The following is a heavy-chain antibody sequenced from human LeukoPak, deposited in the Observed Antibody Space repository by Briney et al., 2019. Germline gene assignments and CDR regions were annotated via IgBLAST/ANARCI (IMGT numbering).Heavy chain of an antibody. CDR1: GYTFTGYY. CDR2: INPDSGGT. J-gene: IGHJ6*03. D-gene: IGHD3-10*01. V-gene: IGHV1-2*02. CDR3: ARVGGLLSLSYMDV. Sequence: WASVKVSCKASGYTFTGYYMHWVRQAPGQGLEWMGWINPDSGGTNYAQKFQGRVTMTRDTSISTSYMELSRLRSDDTAVYYCARVGGLLSLSYMDVWGKGTTVTVSS.